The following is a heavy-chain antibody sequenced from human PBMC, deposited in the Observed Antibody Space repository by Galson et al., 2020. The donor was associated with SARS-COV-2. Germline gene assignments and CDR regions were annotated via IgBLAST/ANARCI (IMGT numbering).Heavy chain of an antibody. CDR2: LNPNSGVT. Sequence: ASVKVSCKASGYTFTGYYMHWVRQAPGQGLEWVGWLNPNSGVTNYAQKFPGRVTMTRDTSISTAFMELSRLRSDDTAVYYCSRTGVVVLPAAMGGFDPWGQGTLVTVSS. CDR1: GYTFTGYY. D-gene: IGHD2-2*01. V-gene: IGHV1-2*02. J-gene: IGHJ5*02. CDR3: SRTGVVVLPAAMGGFDP.